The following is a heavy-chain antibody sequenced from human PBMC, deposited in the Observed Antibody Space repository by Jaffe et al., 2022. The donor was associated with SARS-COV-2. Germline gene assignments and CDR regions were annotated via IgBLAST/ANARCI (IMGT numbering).Heavy chain of an antibody. D-gene: IGHD5-18*01. V-gene: IGHV4-59*08. CDR2: IYYSGST. CDR1: GGSISSYY. CDR3: ARLGIQLWFEY. Sequence: QVQLQESGPGLVKPSETLSLTCTVSGGSISSYYWSWIRQPPGKGLEWIGYIYYSGSTNYNPSLKSRVTISVDTSKNQFSLKLSSVTAADTAVYYCARLGIQLWFEYWGQGTLVTVSS. J-gene: IGHJ4*02.